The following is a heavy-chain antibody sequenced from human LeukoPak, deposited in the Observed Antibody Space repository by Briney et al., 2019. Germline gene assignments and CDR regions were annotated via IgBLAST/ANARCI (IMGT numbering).Heavy chain of an antibody. D-gene: IGHD3-22*01. CDR2: INPNSGGT. CDR1: GYTFTAYY. J-gene: IGHJ3*02. Sequence: ASVKVSYTASGYTFTAYYMHWVRQAPGQGLEWMGWINPNSGGTNYAQKFQGRVTMTRDTSISTAYMELSRLRSDDTAVYYCARDYYDSSDFGAFDIRGQGIVVTVSS. CDR3: ARDYYDSSDFGAFDI. V-gene: IGHV1-2*02.